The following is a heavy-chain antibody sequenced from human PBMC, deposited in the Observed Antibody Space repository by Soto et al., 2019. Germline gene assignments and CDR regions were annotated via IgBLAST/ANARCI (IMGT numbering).Heavy chain of an antibody. Sequence: AGTLRLYCSASGVTFSSYGMHWVRQAPGKGLEWVAVISYDGSNKYYADSVKGRFAISRDNSKNTLYLQMNSLRAEDTAVYYCAKVGERGMDVWGQGTTVTVSS. D-gene: IGHD3-16*01. V-gene: IGHV3-30*18. CDR3: AKVGERGMDV. J-gene: IGHJ6*02. CDR1: GVTFSSYG. CDR2: ISYDGSNK.